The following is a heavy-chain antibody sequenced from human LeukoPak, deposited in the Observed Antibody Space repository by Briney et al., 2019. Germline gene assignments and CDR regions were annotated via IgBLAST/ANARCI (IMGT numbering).Heavy chain of an antibody. V-gene: IGHV3-30-3*01. Sequence: GRSLRLSCAASGFTFSSYAMHWVRQAPGKGLEWVAVISYDGSNKYYADSVKGRFTISRDNSKNTLYLQMNSLRAEDTAVYYCARDRGGYNYGSFDYWGQGTLVTVSS. J-gene: IGHJ4*02. CDR2: ISYDGSNK. D-gene: IGHD5-18*01. CDR3: ARDRGGYNYGSFDY. CDR1: GFTFSSYA.